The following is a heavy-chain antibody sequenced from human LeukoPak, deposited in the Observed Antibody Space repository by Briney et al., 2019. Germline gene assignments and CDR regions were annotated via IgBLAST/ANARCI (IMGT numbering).Heavy chain of an antibody. V-gene: IGHV4-39*01. J-gene: IGHJ6*02. CDR1: GGSISSSSYY. CDR3: ARQGRFGDYYYYYGMDV. CDR2: IYYSGST. Sequence: SETLSLTCTVSGGSISSSSYYWGWIRQPPGKGLEWIGSIYYSGSTYYNPSLKSRVTISVDTSKNQFSLKLSSVTAADTAVYYCARQGRFGDYYYYYGMDVWGQGTTVTVSS. D-gene: IGHD3-16*01.